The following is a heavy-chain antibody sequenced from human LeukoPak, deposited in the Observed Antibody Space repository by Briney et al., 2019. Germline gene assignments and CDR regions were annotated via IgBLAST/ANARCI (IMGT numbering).Heavy chain of an antibody. CDR3: ARVSYYGSGSYYYYYYYMDV. CDR2: IYHSGST. V-gene: IGHV4-38-2*02. Sequence: SETLSLTCTVSGYPISSGYYWGWIRQPPGKGLEWIGSIYHSGSTYYNPSLKSRVTISVDTSKNQFSLKLSSVTAADTAVYYCARVSYYGSGSYYYYYYYMDVWGKGTTVTVSS. D-gene: IGHD3-10*01. J-gene: IGHJ6*03. CDR1: GYPISSGYY.